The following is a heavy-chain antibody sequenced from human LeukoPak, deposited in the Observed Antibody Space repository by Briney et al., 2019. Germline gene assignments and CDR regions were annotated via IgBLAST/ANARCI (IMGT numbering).Heavy chain of an antibody. Sequence: TLSLTCTVSGGSISSGSYYWSWIRQPAGKGLEWIGRIYTSGSTNYNPSLKSRVTISVDTSKNQFSLKLSSVTAADTAVYYCARDVIKRLGELDYWGQGTLVTVSS. J-gene: IGHJ4*02. CDR2: IYTSGST. V-gene: IGHV4-61*02. CDR1: GGSISSGSYY. D-gene: IGHD3-16*01. CDR3: ARDVIKRLGELDY.